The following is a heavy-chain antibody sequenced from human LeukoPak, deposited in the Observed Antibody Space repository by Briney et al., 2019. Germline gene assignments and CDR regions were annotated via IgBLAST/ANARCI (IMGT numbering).Heavy chain of an antibody. V-gene: IGHV3-23*01. J-gene: IGHJ4*02. Sequence: GGSLRLSCAASGFTFSSYAMSWVRQAPGKGLEWVSVISGSGSNTYYADSVKGRFTISRDNSKITLFLQMNSLRAEDTAVYYCAKRVLLRFLEWLPSHFDYWGQGTLVTVSS. CDR3: AKRVLLRFLEWLPSHFDY. CDR1: GFTFSSYA. CDR2: ISGSGSNT. D-gene: IGHD3-3*01.